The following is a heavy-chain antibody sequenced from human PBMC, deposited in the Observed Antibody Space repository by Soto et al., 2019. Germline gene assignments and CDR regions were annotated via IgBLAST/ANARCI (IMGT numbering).Heavy chain of an antibody. CDR1: GDSISSGGYS. CDR2: TYHSGGA. D-gene: IGHD3-22*01. V-gene: IGHV4-30-2*01. Sequence: QLQLQESGSGLVKPSQTLSLTCVVSGDSISSGGYSWNWIRQPPGKGLEWIGHTYHSGGALYNPPLNSXXTISVDKSKNHFSLRLTSVTAEDTAVYYCARDSRSGYYFDNWGQGTLVTVSS. J-gene: IGHJ4*02. CDR3: ARDSRSGYYFDN.